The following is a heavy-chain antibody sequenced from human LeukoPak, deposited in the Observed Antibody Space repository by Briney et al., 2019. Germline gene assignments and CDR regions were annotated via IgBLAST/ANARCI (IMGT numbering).Heavy chain of an antibody. CDR3: AKTTVTSRLDY. V-gene: IGHV3-30-3*01. D-gene: IGHD4-17*01. J-gene: IGHJ4*02. Sequence: GRSLRLSCAASGFTFSSYAMHWVRQAPGKGLEWVAVISYNGSNKYYADSVKGRFTISRDNSKNTLYLQMNSLRADDTAVYYCAKTTVTSRLDYWGQGTLVTVSS. CDR1: GFTFSSYA. CDR2: ISYNGSNK.